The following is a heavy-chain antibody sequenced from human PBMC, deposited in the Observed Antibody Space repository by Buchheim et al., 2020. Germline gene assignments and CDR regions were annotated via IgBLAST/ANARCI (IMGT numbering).Heavy chain of an antibody. CDR2: IKSKTDGGTT. CDR3: TTATPLRYFDWLYEGYYYYGMDV. Sequence: EVQLVESGGGLVKPGGSLRLSCAASGFTFSNAWMSWVRQAPGKGLEWVGRIKSKTDGGTTDYAAPVKGRFTISRDDSKNTLYLQMNSLKTEDTAVYYCTTATPLRYFDWLYEGYYYYGMDVWGQGTT. V-gene: IGHV3-15*01. J-gene: IGHJ6*02. D-gene: IGHD3-9*01. CDR1: GFTFSNAW.